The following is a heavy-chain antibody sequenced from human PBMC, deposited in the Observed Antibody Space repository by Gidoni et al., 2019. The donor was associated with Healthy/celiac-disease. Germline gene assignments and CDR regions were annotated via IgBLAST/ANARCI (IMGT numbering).Heavy chain of an antibody. CDR2: IYYSGST. J-gene: IGHJ4*02. V-gene: IGHV4-39*02. CDR3: ARESAGIAVAGVDY. Sequence: QLQLQESGPGLVKPSETLSLTCPVSGGSIRSSSYYWGWIRQPPGKGLEWIGSIYYSGSTYYNPFLKSRVTISVDTSKNQFSLKLSSVTAADTAVYYCARESAGIAVAGVDYWGQGTLVTVSS. D-gene: IGHD6-19*01. CDR1: GGSIRSSSYY.